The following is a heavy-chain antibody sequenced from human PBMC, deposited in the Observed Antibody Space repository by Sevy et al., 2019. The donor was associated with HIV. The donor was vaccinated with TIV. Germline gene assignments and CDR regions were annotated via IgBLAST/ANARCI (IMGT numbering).Heavy chain of an antibody. V-gene: IGHV1-18*01. CDR1: GYTFTSYG. Sequence: ASVKVSCKASGYTFTSYGISWVRQAPGQGLEWMGWISAYNGNTNYAQKLQGRVTMTTDTSTSTAYMELRSLRSDDTAVYYCARYSSHFYDFWSGYYIWFDPWGQGTLVTVSS. J-gene: IGHJ5*02. CDR3: ARYSSHFYDFWSGYYIWFDP. CDR2: ISAYNGNT. D-gene: IGHD3-3*01.